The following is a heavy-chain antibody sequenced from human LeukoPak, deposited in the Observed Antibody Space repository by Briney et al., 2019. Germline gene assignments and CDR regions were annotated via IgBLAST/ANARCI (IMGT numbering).Heavy chain of an antibody. D-gene: IGHD3-22*01. CDR3: ARESYYDSSGYYLD. CDR2: ISAYNGYT. CDR1: GYTFTSYG. Sequence: ASVKVSCKASGYTFTSYGISWVRQAPGQGLEWMGWISAYNGYTNYAQKLQGRVTMTTDTSTSTAYMELRSLRSDDTAVYYCARESYYDSSGYYLDWGQGTLVTVSS. J-gene: IGHJ4*02. V-gene: IGHV1-18*01.